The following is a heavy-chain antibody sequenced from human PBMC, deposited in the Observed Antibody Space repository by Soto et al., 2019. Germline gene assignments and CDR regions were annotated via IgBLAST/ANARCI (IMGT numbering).Heavy chain of an antibody. CDR3: ARGGLDDFWSGYTNWFDP. CDR1: GFTFSSYS. CDR2: ISSSSSYI. V-gene: IGHV3-21*01. D-gene: IGHD3-3*01. Sequence: PGGSLRLSCAASGFTFSSYSMNWVRQAPGKGLEWVSSISSSSSYIYYADSVKGRFTISRDNAKNSLYLQMNSLRAEDTAVYYCARGGLDDFWSGYTNWFDPWGQGTLVTVSS. J-gene: IGHJ5*02.